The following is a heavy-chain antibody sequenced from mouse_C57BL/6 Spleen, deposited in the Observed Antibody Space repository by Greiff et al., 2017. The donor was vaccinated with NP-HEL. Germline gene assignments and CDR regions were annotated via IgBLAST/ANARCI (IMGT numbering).Heavy chain of an antibody. CDR3: ARRGVLYSNYGYAMDY. CDR1: GYTFTDYY. CDR2: INPNNGGT. D-gene: IGHD2-5*01. V-gene: IGHV1-26*01. J-gene: IGHJ4*01. Sequence: EVQLQQSGPELVKPGASVKISCKASGYTFTDYYMNWVKQSHGKSLEWIGDINPNNGGTSYNQKFKGKATLTVDKSSSTAYMELRSLTSEDSAVYYCARRGVLYSNYGYAMDYWGQGTSVTVSS.